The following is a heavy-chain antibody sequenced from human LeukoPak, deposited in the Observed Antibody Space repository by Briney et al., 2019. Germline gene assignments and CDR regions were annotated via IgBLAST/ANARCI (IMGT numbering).Heavy chain of an antibody. Sequence: GSSVNVSCKASGGTFSSYAISWVRQAPGQGLEWMGGIIPIFGTANYAQKFQGRVTITADESTSTAYMELSSLRSEDTAVYYCARVKVTMVRGVIFYYYGMDVWGQGTTVTVSS. J-gene: IGHJ6*02. CDR2: IIPIFGTA. CDR1: GGTFSSYA. CDR3: ARVKVTMVRGVIFYYYGMDV. D-gene: IGHD3-10*01. V-gene: IGHV1-69*01.